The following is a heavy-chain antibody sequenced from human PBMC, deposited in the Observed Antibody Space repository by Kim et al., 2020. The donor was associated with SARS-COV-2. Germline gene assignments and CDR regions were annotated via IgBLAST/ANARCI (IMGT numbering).Heavy chain of an antibody. Sequence: SETLSLTCAVYGGSFSGYYWSWIRQPPGKGLEWIGEINHSGSTNYNPSLKSRVTISVDTSKNQFSLKLSSVTAADTAVYYCATGGKIWFGELSYWSQGTLVTVSS. CDR2: INHSGST. J-gene: IGHJ4*02. CDR1: GGSFSGYY. V-gene: IGHV4-34*01. D-gene: IGHD3-10*01. CDR3: ATGGKIWFGELSY.